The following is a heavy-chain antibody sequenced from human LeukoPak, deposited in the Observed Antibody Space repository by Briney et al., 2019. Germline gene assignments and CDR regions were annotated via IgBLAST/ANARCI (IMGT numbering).Heavy chain of an antibody. D-gene: IGHD6-13*01. CDR3: AKGSWYSNYFDY. CDR2: ISGSGGST. CDR1: GFTFSSYA. Sequence: TGGSLRLSCAASGFTFSSYAMSWVRQAPGKGLEWVSAISGSGGSTYYADSVKGRFTISRDNSKDTPYLQMNSLRAEDTAVYYCAKGSWYSNYFDYWGQGTLVTVSS. J-gene: IGHJ4*02. V-gene: IGHV3-23*01.